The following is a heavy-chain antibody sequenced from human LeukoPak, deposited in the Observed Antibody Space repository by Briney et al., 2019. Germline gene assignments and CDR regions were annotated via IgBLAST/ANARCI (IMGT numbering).Heavy chain of an antibody. V-gene: IGHV1-2*02. D-gene: IGHD2-2*01. J-gene: IGHJ4*02. CDR3: ARDGGVTRYCSSTSCYLGY. CDR2: INPNSGGT. Sequence: ASVKVSCKASGYTFTGYYMHWVRQAPGQGLEWMGWINPNSGGTNYAQKFQGRVTMTRDTSISTAYMELSRLRSDDTAVYYCARDGGVTRYCSSTSCYLGYWGQGTLVTVSS. CDR1: GYTFTGYY.